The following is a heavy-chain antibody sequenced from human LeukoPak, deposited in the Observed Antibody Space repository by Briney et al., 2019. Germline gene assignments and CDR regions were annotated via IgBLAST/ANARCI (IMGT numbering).Heavy chain of an antibody. CDR2: IIPILGIA. D-gene: IGHD3-10*01. J-gene: IGHJ4*02. V-gene: IGHV1-69*04. CDR1: GGTFSSYA. Sequence: SVKVSCKASGGTFSSYAISWVRQAPGQGLEWMGRIIPILGIANYAQKFQGRVTITADTSTSTAYMELRSLRSDDTAVYYCARDLWITMVRGVITDLDYWGQGTLVTVSS. CDR3: ARDLWITMVRGVITDLDY.